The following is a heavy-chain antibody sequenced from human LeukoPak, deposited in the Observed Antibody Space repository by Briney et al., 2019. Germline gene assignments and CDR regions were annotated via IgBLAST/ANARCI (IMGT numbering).Heavy chain of an antibody. J-gene: IGHJ4*02. D-gene: IGHD6-19*01. V-gene: IGHV4-59*01. CDR1: GGSISSYY. CDR2: IYYSGST. Sequence: SETLSLTCTVSGGSISSYYWSWIRQPPGKGLEWIGYIYYSGSTNYNPSLQSRVTISVDTSKNQFSLKLSSVTAADTAVYYCAREVPLQWPDRRYFDYWGQGTLSTASS. CDR3: AREVPLQWPDRRYFDY.